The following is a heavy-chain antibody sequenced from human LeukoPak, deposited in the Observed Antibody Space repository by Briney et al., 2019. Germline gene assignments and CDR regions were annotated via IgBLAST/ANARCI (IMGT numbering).Heavy chain of an antibody. CDR3: AREPSGSYVDY. Sequence: PSETLSLTCTVSGYSISSGYYWGWIRQPPGKGLEWIGNIYHGGGTYYSPSLKSRVTISVDTSKNQFSLKLSSVTAADTALYYCAREPSGSYVDYWGQGTLVTVSS. D-gene: IGHD1-26*01. V-gene: IGHV4-38-2*02. CDR2: IYHGGGT. CDR1: GYSISSGYY. J-gene: IGHJ4*02.